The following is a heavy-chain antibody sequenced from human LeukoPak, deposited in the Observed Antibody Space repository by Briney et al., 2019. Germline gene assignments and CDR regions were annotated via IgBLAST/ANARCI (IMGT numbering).Heavy chain of an antibody. Sequence: GGSLRLSCAASGSTFDDYAMHWVRQAPGKGLEWVSLISWDGGSTYYADPVKGRFTISRDNSKNSLYLQMNSLRAEDTALYYCAKDIDPSGWYFDLWGRGTLVTVSS. J-gene: IGHJ2*01. CDR3: AKDIDPSGWYFDL. CDR2: ISWDGGST. D-gene: IGHD6-19*01. V-gene: IGHV3-43D*03. CDR1: GSTFDDYA.